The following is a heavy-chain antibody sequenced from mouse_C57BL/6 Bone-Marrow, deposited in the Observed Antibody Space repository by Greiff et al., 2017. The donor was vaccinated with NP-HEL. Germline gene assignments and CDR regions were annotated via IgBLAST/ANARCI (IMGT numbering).Heavy chain of an antibody. D-gene: IGHD2-4*01. V-gene: IGHV1-47*01. CDR1: GYTFTTYP. Sequence: VQLQQSGAELVKPGASVKMSCKASGYTFTTYPIEWMKQNHGKSLEWIGNFHPYNDDTKYNEKFKGKATLTVEKSSSTVYLERSRLTSDDSAVYYCARRGYDYGYAMDYWGQGTSGTVSS. CDR3: ARRGYDYGYAMDY. J-gene: IGHJ4*01. CDR2: FHPYNDDT.